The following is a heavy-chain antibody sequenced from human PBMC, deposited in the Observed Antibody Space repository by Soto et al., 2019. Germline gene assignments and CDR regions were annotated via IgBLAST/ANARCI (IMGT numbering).Heavy chain of an antibody. CDR2: IKTDGSST. CDR1: GFTFSSYY. V-gene: IGHV3-74*01. D-gene: IGHD3-22*01. CDR3: ARETTDSSGYYSDC. J-gene: IGHJ4*02. Sequence: EVQLVESGGGLVQPGGSLRLSCAASGFTFSSYYMHWVRQAPGKGLVWVSRIKTDGSSTNYADSVKGRFTISRDNTKNTLYLQMNRLTAEDTAVYYCARETTDSSGYYSDCWGQGTLVTVSS.